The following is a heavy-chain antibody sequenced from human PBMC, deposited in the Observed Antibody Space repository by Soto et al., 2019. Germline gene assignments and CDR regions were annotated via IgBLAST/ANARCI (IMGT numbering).Heavy chain of an antibody. CDR2: ISGRGGST. CDR3: AKDLLYDYIGDFDY. Sequence: GGSLRLSCAASGFTFSSYAMSWVRQAPGKGLEWVSAISGRGGSTYYADSVKGRFTISRDNSKNTLYLQMNSLRAEDRAVYYLAKDLLYDYIGDFDYWARGTLVPVSS. J-gene: IGHJ4*02. CDR1: GFTFSSYA. D-gene: IGHD3-16*01. V-gene: IGHV3-23*01.